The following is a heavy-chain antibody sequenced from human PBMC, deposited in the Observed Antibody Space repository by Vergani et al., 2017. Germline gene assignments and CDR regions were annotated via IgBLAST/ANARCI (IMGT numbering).Heavy chain of an antibody. CDR1: GFTFSDYY. D-gene: IGHD2-2*02. J-gene: IGHJ4*02. CDR2: IGDGGITI. Sequence: QVQLVESGGGLVKPGGSLRLSCAASGFTFSDYYMTWIRQAPGKGLEWVSYIGDGGITIYYAGSVKGRFSISWDNAKNTVYLQINSLRAEATAVYYCASQYCSSTSCHILYWGQATLVTVSS. CDR3: ASQYCSSTSCHILY. V-gene: IGHV3-11*01.